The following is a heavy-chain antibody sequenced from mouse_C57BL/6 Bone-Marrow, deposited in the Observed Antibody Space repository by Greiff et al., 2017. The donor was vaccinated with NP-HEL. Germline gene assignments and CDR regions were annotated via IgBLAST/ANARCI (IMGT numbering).Heavy chain of an antibody. CDR3: TRRGYGGYCDY. J-gene: IGHJ2*01. CDR1: GYTFTSYW. CDR2: LSPGNSDT. V-gene: IGHV1-5*01. D-gene: IGHD2-2*01. Sequence: VQLQQSGTVLARPGASVKMSCKTSGYTFTSYWMHWVKQRPGQGLEWIGALSPGNSDTSYNQKFKGKAKLTAVTSASTAYLELSSLTNEDSAVYYCTRRGYGGYCDYWGQGTTLTVSS.